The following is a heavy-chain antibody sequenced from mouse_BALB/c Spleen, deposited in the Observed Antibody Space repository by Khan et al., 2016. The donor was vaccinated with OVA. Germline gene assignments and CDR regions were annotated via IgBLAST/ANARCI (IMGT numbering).Heavy chain of an antibody. J-gene: IGHJ3*01. CDR1: GYTFPDYE. V-gene: IGHV1-15*01. CDR2: IDPKTGVT. CDR3: TRSTFAY. Sequence: VQLEESGAELVRPGASVTLSCKASGYTFPDYELHWVKQTPVHGLEWIGVIDPKTGVTAYNQKFKGKATLTADKSSSTAYMELRSLTSEDSAVYYCTRSTFAYWGQGSLVTVSA.